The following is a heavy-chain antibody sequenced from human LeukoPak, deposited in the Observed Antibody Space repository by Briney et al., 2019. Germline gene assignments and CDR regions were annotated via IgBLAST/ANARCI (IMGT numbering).Heavy chain of an antibody. J-gene: IGHJ4*02. V-gene: IGHV5-51*01. CDR2: IYPDDSDT. CDR3: ARSVTQTSGFDY. CDR1: GYTFTNSW. D-gene: IGHD4-17*01. Sequence: GESLKISCKASGYTFTNSWIAWVRQMPGKGLEWMGIIYPDDSDTRYSPSFQGLVTISADRSISTAYLQWSSLKASDTAIYYCARSVTQTSGFDYWGQGTLVTVSS.